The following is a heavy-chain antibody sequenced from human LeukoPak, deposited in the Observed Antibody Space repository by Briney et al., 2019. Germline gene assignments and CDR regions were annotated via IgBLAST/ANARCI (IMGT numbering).Heavy chain of an antibody. Sequence: TGGSLRLSCAASGFIVSDNYMSWVRQAPGKGLEWVSVIYSGGSTYYTDSVKGRFTISRDNSKNTLYLQMNSLRAEDTAVYYCARDSELHYYDSSGSAYYNYWGQGTLVTVSS. J-gene: IGHJ4*02. CDR2: IYSGGST. CDR3: ARDSELHYYDSSGSAYYNY. V-gene: IGHV3-66*01. CDR1: GFIVSDNY. D-gene: IGHD3-22*01.